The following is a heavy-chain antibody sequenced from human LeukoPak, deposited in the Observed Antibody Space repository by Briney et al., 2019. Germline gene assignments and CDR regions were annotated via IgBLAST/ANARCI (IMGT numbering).Heavy chain of an antibody. CDR3: ARVRGSYCLDY. CDR2: IKQDGSEK. J-gene: IGHJ4*02. CDR1: GFTFSSDW. D-gene: IGHD3-16*01. V-gene: IGHV3-7*01. Sequence: PGGSLRLSCAASGFTFSSDWMSCVRQAPGRGLGWGLNIKQDGSEKYYVDSVKGRFTISRDNAKNSLYLQMNSLRAEDKAVYYCARVRGSYCLDYWGQGTLVTVSS.